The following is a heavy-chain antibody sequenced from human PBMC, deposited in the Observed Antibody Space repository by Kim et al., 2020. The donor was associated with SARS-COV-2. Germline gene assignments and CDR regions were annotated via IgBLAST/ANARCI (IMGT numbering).Heavy chain of an antibody. CDR1: GDSVSSNSAA. V-gene: IGHV6-1*01. CDR2: TYYRSKWYN. CDR3: ARETRITMVRGVYFPYFDY. Sequence: SQTLSLTCAISGDSVSSNSAAWNWIRQSPSRGLEWLGRTYYRSKWYNDYAVSVKSRITINPDTSKNQFSLQLNSVAPEDTAVYYCARETRITMVRGVYFPYFDYWGQGTLVTVSS. D-gene: IGHD3-10*01. J-gene: IGHJ4*02.